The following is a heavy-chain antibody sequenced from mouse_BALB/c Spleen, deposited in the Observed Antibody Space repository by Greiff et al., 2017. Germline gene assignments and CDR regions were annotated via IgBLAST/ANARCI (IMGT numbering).Heavy chain of an antibody. CDR1: GFTFSSFG. CDR2: ISSGISTI. Sequence: DVQLQESGGGLVQPGGSRKLSCAASGFTFSSFGMHLVRQAPEKGLEWVAYISSGISTIYYADTVKGRFTISRDNPKNTLFLQMTSLRSEDTAMYYCARKGDYPYAMDYWGQGTSVTVSS. V-gene: IGHV5-17*02. J-gene: IGHJ4*01. CDR3: ARKGDYPYAMDY. D-gene: IGHD2-4*01.